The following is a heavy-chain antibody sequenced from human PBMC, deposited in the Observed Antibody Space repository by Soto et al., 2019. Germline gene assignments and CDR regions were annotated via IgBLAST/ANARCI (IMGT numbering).Heavy chain of an antibody. V-gene: IGHV4-59*08. CDR3: ARQGRWTYYYYGMDV. D-gene: IGHD2-15*01. CDR1: GGSISSYY. CDR2: IYYSGST. Sequence: PSETLSLTCTVSGGSISSYYWSWIRQPPGKGLEWIGYIYYSGSTNYNPSLKSRVTISVDTSKNQFSLKLSSVTAADTAVYYCARQGRWTYYYYGMDVWGQGTTVTVSS. J-gene: IGHJ6*02.